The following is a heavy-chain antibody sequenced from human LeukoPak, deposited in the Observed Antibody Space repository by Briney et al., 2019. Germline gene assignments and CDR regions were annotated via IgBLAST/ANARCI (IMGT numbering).Heavy chain of an antibody. J-gene: IGHJ6*03. D-gene: IGHD1-1*01. CDR3: ARGRQPPYYCYYYYLDV. CDR1: GGSISSSNW. V-gene: IGHV4-4*02. Sequence: SETLSLTCAVSGGSISSSNWWSWARQPPGKGLEWIGVIYHSGSTNYNPSLRSRVTISVDKYKNQFSLKLSYVTAADTAVYYCARGRQPPYYCYYYYLDVWGKGTTVTVS. CDR2: IYHSGST.